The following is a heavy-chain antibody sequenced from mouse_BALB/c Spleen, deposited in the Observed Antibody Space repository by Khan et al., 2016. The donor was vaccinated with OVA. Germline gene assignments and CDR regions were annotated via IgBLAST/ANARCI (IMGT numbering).Heavy chain of an antibody. CDR1: GFTFSTYG. V-gene: IGHV5-6*01. J-gene: IGHJ3*01. CDR2: VSTGGSYT. Sequence: EVQLVESGGDLVKPGGSLKLSCAASGFTFSTYGMSWVRQAPDKRLEWVATVSTGGSYTYYPDSVKGRSTISRDNAKNTLYLQMSGLTSEDTAMFSCTCCANYGDGEGLAYWGQGTLVTVSA. CDR3: TCCANYGDGEGLAY. D-gene: IGHD2-13*01.